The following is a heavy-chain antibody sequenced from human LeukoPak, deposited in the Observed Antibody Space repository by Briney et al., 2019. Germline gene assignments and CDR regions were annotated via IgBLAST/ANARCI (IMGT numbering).Heavy chain of an antibody. V-gene: IGHV1-2*02. CDR2: INPNSGGT. D-gene: IGHD3-16*01. CDR3: AREVVAWGMNWFDP. CDR1: GYTFTGNY. Sequence: VASVKVSCKASGYTFTGNYIHWVRQVPGQGLEWMGWINPNSGGTNYAQKFQGRVTMTRDTSIGTASMELSRLTSDDTAVYYCAREVVAWGMNWFDPWGQGTLVTVSS. J-gene: IGHJ5*02.